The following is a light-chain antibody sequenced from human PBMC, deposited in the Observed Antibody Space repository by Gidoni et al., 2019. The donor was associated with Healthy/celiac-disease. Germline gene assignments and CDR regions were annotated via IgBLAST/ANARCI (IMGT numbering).Light chain of an antibody. Sequence: DIVMTQSPLSLPVTPGEPASISCRSSQSLLHSNGYNYLDWYLQKPGQSPQLLIYLGSNRASGVPDRFSGSGSGTDFTLKISRVEDEEVGVYYCMQALQTPLTFXGXTKVEIK. CDR2: LGS. CDR1: QSLLHSNGYNY. J-gene: IGKJ4*01. CDR3: MQALQTPLT. V-gene: IGKV2-28*01.